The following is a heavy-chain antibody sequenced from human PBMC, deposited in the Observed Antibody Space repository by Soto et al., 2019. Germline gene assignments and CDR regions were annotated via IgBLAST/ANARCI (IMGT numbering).Heavy chain of an antibody. CDR3: ARDWGAY. Sequence: QVQLVESGGGVVQPGRSLRLSCAASGFTFSSYAMHWVRRAPGKGLEWMAVMSYDGSNKYYADSVKGRFTISRDNSKNTLYLQMNSLRPGDTALYYCARDWGAYWGQGTLVIVSS. D-gene: IGHD3-16*01. CDR2: MSYDGSNK. V-gene: IGHV3-30-3*01. J-gene: IGHJ4*02. CDR1: GFTFSSYA.